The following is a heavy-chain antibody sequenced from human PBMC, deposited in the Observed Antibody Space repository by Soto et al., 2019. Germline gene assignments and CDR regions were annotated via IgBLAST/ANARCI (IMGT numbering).Heavy chain of an antibody. CDR3: ARKRCFGDCLTLDP. J-gene: IGHJ5*02. CDR1: GYSFTDYG. CDR2: INTNNGNT. Sequence: ASVKVSCKASGYSFTDYGINWVRQAPGQGLEWMGWINTNNGNTRYEQKFQDRVTMTTDTSTSTAYMELRNLRSDDTAVYYCARKRCFGDCLTLDPWGQGTLVTVSS. V-gene: IGHV1-18*01. D-gene: IGHD2-21*02.